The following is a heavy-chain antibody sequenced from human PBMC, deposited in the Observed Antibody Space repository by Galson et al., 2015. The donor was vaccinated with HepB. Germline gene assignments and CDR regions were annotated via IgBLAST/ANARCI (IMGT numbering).Heavy chain of an antibody. V-gene: IGHV4-39*07. CDR2: FNSGNT. CDR1: GGSLSNSDYF. CDR3: AKNPPGGDYFYQGMDV. D-gene: IGHD3-16*01. J-gene: IGHJ6*02. Sequence: TLSLTCSVSGGSLSNSDYFWAWIRQPPGGGLEWIGSFNSGNTFYNPSPKSRVTISTDTSKSQISLKLSSVTAADTAIYYCAKNPPGGDYFYQGMDVWGQGTTVTVSS.